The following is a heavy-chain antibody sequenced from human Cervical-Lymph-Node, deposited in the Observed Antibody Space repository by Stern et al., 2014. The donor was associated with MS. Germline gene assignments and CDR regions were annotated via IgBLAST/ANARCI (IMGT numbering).Heavy chain of an antibody. CDR1: GYIFTGYN. V-gene: IGHV1-2*02. CDR3: ATQYSSGWYYFDH. Sequence: QMQLVQSGAEVKKPGASVKVSCKASGYIFTGYNMHWVRQAPGQGLEWMGSLDPNNGATDFAQKFQGRVTMTRDTSVTTVYLDLTGLTSDDTAVYYCATQYSSGWYYFDHWGQGTLVTVSS. CDR2: LDPNNGAT. J-gene: IGHJ4*02. D-gene: IGHD6-19*01.